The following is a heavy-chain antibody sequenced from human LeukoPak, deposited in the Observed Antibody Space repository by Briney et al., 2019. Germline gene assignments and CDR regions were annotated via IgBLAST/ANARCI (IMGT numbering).Heavy chain of an antibody. CDR2: ISYDGSNK. CDR3: AKPHMITFGGIIVPDFDY. V-gene: IGHV3-30-3*02. CDR1: GFTFSSYA. D-gene: IGHD3-16*02. Sequence: GRSLRLSCAASGFTFSSYAMHWVRQAPGKGLEWVAVISYDGSNKYYADSVKGRFTISRDNSKNTLYLQMNSLRAEDTAVYYCAKPHMITFGGIIVPDFDYWGQGTLVTVSS. J-gene: IGHJ4*02.